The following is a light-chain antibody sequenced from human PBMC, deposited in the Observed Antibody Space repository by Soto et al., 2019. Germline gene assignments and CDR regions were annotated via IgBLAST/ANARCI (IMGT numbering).Light chain of an antibody. V-gene: IGLV2-14*01. CDR1: SSDVGGYNY. J-gene: IGLJ2*01. CDR3: SSFTNTRAYVL. CDR2: EVS. Sequence: QSVLTQPASVSGSPGQSITISCTGTSSDVGGYNYVSWYQQHPGKAPKLMIYEVSNRPSGVSNRFSGSKSGNTASLTISGLQTEDEADYYCSSFTNTRAYVLFGGGTKLTVL.